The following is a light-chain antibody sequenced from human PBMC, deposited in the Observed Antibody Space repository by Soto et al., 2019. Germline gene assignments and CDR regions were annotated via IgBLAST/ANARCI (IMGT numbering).Light chain of an antibody. J-gene: IGKJ4*01. CDR1: QTISSY. CDR3: QESYSNNPT. V-gene: IGKV1-39*01. CDR2: AAS. Sequence: IQMTQSPSSLSASVGDRVTISCRASQTISSYLNWYQQKPGKVPKLLIYAASNLQSGVPSRFSGSASGTDFTLTISSLQPEDFATYYCQESYSNNPTFGGGTKVEIK.